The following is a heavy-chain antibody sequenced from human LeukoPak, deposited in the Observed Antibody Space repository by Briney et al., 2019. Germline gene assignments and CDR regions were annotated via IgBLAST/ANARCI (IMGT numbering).Heavy chain of an antibody. V-gene: IGHV6-1*01. J-gene: IGHJ5*02. CDR2: TYYRSRWYN. D-gene: IGHD5-18*01. CDR3: ARYSHDVPPS. Sequence: SQTLSLTCAISGDSVSSNTAAWNWIRQSPSRGLEWLGRTYYRSRWYNDYAVSVKGRITINPDTSKNQFSLQLNSVTPDDTAIYCCARYSHDVPPSWGQGTQVTVLS. CDR1: GDSVSSNTAA.